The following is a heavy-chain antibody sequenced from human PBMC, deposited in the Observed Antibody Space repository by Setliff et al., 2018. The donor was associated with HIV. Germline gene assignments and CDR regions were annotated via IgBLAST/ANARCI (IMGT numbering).Heavy chain of an antibody. CDR2: IYYNVNN. CDR1: GVSISSQY. J-gene: IGHJ4*02. CDR3: TRGGSMTTLTT. D-gene: IGHD4-4*01. V-gene: IGHV4-59*11. Sequence: SETLSLTCAVSGVSISSQYWSWIRQPPGKGLEWIGFIYYNVNNNYSPSLKSRVSISVDTSKNQFSLRLSSVTAADTAVYYCTRGGSMTTLTTWGQGTLVTVSS.